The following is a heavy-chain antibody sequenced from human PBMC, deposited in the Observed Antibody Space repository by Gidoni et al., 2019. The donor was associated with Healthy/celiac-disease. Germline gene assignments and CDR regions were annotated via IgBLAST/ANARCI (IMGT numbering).Heavy chain of an antibody. V-gene: IGHV3-21*01. J-gene: IGHJ1*01. CDR2: ISSSSSYI. Sequence: EVQLVESGGGLVKPGGSLRLSCAASGFTFSSYSMNWVRQAPGKGLEWVSSISSSSSYIYYADSVKGRFTISRDNAKNSLYLQMNSLRAEDTAVYYCARAYYYDSSGYYYVKAEYFQHWGQGTLVTVSS. CDR1: GFTFSSYS. CDR3: ARAYYYDSSGYYYVKAEYFQH. D-gene: IGHD3-22*01.